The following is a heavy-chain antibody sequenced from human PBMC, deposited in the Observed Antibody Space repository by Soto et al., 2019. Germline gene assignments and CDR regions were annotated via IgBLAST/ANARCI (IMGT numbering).Heavy chain of an antibody. CDR2: IIPIFGTA. D-gene: IGHD6-13*01. Sequence: ASVKVSCKASGGTFSSYAISWVRQAPGQGLEWMGGIIPIFGTANYAQKFQGRVTITADESTSTAYMELSSLRSEDTAVYYCARDEGVAEQQAVYYGMDAWGQGTTAPLAS. CDR3: ARDEGVAEQQAVYYGMDA. J-gene: IGHJ6*02. V-gene: IGHV1-69*13. CDR1: GGTFSSYA.